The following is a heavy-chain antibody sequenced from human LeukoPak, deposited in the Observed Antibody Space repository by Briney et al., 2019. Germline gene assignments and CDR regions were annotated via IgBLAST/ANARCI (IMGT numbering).Heavy chain of an antibody. Sequence: GGSLRLSCAASGFTFSNYGMNWVRQAPGKGLEWVSGISDSGGSTNYADSVKGRFTISRDNSKNTLYLRMDSLRGEDTDVYYCAMQWLVRGGYYFDYWGQGALVTVSS. V-gene: IGHV3-23*01. D-gene: IGHD6-19*01. CDR3: AMQWLVRGGYYFDY. CDR2: ISDSGGST. CDR1: GFTFSNYG. J-gene: IGHJ4*02.